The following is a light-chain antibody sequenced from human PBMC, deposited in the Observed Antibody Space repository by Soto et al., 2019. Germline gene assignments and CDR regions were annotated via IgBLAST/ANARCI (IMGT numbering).Light chain of an antibody. CDR3: TSYTGSSLV. CDR1: SSDVGNYNY. CDR2: DVT. J-gene: IGLJ2*01. V-gene: IGLV2-14*03. Sequence: QSVLTQPASVSGSPGQSITISCTGTSSDVGNYNYVSWYQQHPGKAPRLMIYDVTNRPSGVSNRFSGSESGNTASLTISGLQAEDEADYYCTSYTGSSLVFGGGTKLTVL.